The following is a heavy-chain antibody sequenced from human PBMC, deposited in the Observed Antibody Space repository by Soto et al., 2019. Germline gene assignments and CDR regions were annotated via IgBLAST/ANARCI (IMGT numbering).Heavy chain of an antibody. D-gene: IGHD6-13*01. V-gene: IGHV4-39*01. CDR2: IFYDGYT. Sequence: QVQLQESGPGLVMPSETLSLTCTVSGDSISGSPYFWGWIRQPPGKRLEWIGSIFYDGYTLYTPSLKSRDTIPANTAKNQFSLKLTSVAAPHTALYFRARLHAALPHCWGQGILVTVS. CDR3: ARLHAALPHC. CDR1: GDSISGSPYF. J-gene: IGHJ4*02.